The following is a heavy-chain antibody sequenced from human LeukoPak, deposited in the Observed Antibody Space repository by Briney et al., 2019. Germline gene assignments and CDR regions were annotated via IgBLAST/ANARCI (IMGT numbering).Heavy chain of an antibody. V-gene: IGHV3-7*04. D-gene: IGHD2-21*01. CDR2: IKEDGSEK. CDR1: GFTLSRYW. J-gene: IGHJ2*01. CDR3: ARVYSDCYFDL. Sequence: GGSLRLSCAASGFTLSRYWMTWVRQAPGKGLEWVANIKEDGSEKYYVDSVKGRFTISRDNAKNSLYLQMNSLRAEDTAVYYCARVYSDCYFDLWGRGTLVTVSS.